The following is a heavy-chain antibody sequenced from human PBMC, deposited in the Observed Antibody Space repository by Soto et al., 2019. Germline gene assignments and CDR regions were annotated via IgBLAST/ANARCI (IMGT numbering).Heavy chain of an antibody. J-gene: IGHJ4*02. CDR2: IIPFLGIA. CDR1: GGTFSSYT. Sequence: QVQLVQSGAEVKKPGSSVKVSCKASGGTFSSYTISWVRQAPGQGLEWMGRIIPFLGIANYAQKFQGRVTITADKSTSTAYMELSSLKSEDTAVDYCARGGKHFDYWGQGTLGTVSS. D-gene: IGHD2-15*01. V-gene: IGHV1-69*02. CDR3: ARGGKHFDY.